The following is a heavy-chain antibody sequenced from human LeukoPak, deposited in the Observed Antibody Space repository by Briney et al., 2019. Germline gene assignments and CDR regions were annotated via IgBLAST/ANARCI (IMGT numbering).Heavy chain of an antibody. J-gene: IGHJ4*02. D-gene: IGHD4-11*01. CDR1: GYTFTSYD. Sequence: ASVKVSCKASGYTFTSYDINWVRQATGQRLEWMGWMNPNSGNTDYAQKFQGRVTITRNTSISTAYMELSSLRSEDTAVYYCARASTVLQDGDFDYWGPGTLVTVSS. V-gene: IGHV1-8*03. CDR2: MNPNSGNT. CDR3: ARASTVLQDGDFDY.